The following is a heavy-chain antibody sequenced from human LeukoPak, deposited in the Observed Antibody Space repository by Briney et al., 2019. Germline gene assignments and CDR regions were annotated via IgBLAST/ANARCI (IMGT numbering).Heavy chain of an antibody. CDR2: INPSGGST. V-gene: IGHV1-46*01. D-gene: IGHD6-19*01. Sequence: ASVKVSCKASGYTFTGYYMHWVRQAPGQGLEWMGIINPSGGSTSYAQKFQGRVTMTRDMSTSTVYMELSSLRSEDTAVYYCAVGPAHSSGWYPFDYWGQGTLVTVSS. CDR1: GYTFTGYY. J-gene: IGHJ4*02. CDR3: AVGPAHSSGWYPFDY.